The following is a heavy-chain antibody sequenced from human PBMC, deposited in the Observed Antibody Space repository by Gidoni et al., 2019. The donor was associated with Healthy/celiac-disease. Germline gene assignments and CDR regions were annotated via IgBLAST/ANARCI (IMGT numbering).Heavy chain of an antibody. CDR2: ISSSSSYI. CDR1: GFTFSSYS. Sequence: EVQLVEAGGGLVKPGGSLRLSCGASGFTFSSYSMNWVRQAPGKGLEWLSSISSSSSYIYYADSVKGRFTISRDNAKNSLYLQMNSLRAEDTAVYYCARDNYYDSSGLDYWGQGTLVTVSS. J-gene: IGHJ4*02. D-gene: IGHD3-22*01. CDR3: ARDNYYDSSGLDY. V-gene: IGHV3-21*01.